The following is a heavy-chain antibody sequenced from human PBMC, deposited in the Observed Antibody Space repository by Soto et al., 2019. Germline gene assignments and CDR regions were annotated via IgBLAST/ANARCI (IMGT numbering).Heavy chain of an antibody. CDR2: LSRDGSNT. Sequence: GGSLRLSCAASGFTLSRYWMHWVRQAPGKGLEWVSRLSRDGSNTDYADSVKGQFTISRGSAKNTVYLQMNSARVEDTAVYYCARGGADTAMAHDYWGQGTLVTVSS. CDR3: ARGGADTAMAHDY. J-gene: IGHJ4*02. CDR1: GFTLSRYW. D-gene: IGHD5-18*01. V-gene: IGHV3-74*01.